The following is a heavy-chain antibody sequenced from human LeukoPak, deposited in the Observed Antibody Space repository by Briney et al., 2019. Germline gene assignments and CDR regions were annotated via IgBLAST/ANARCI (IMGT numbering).Heavy chain of an antibody. V-gene: IGHV3-7*01. Sequence: PGGSLRLSCAASGFTFTTYWMNWVRQAPGKGLEWVASIKQDGSEKQYVDSVKGRFTISIDNAKNSLYLYMNSLRVEDTAVYYCARDHFVDGSNSRIFFASWGQGTLVTVSS. CDR2: IKQDGSEK. CDR1: GFTFTTYW. D-gene: IGHD5-24*01. J-gene: IGHJ4*02. CDR3: ARDHFVDGSNSRIFFAS.